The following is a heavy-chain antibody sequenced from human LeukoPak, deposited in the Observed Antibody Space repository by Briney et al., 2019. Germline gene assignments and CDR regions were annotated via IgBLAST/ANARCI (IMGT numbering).Heavy chain of an antibody. J-gene: IGHJ5*02. CDR2: IWHTGST. CDR1: GYSINSGYY. V-gene: IGHV4-38-2*02. CDR3: ARHRFSSRLSSSWYNWFDP. D-gene: IGHD6-13*01. Sequence: SETLSLTCTVSGYSINSGYYWGWIRQPPGKGLEWIGSIWHTGSTYYNPSLKSRVTISVDTSKNQFSLKLSSVTAADTAVYYCARHRFSSRLSSSWYNWFDPWGQGTLVTVSS.